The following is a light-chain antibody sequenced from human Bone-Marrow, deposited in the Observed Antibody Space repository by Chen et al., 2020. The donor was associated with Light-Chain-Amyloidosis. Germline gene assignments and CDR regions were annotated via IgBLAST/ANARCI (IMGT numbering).Light chain of an antibody. V-gene: IGKV3-20*01. Sequence: EIVLTQSPGTLSLSPGEGANLSCRASQTISSNYLTWYQQKFGQAPRLLIYGSSSRATGIPDRFTGRGCGTDFTLTINRLEPEDFARYYCQQYGTSPLTFGGGTKVEIK. CDR1: QTISSNY. CDR2: GSS. CDR3: QQYGTSPLT. J-gene: IGKJ4*01.